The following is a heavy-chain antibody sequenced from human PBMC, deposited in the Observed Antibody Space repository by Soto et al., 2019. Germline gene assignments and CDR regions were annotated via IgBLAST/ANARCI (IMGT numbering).Heavy chain of an antibody. D-gene: IGHD2-2*01. CDR2: IIPILGIA. Sequence: QVQLVQSGAEVKKPGSSVKVSCKASGGTFSSYTISWVRQAPGQGLEWMGRIIPILGIANYAQKFQGRVTITADKSTSKAYMELSSLRYEDTAGYYCARVRGYCSSTSCYSWYFDLWGRGTLVTVSS. J-gene: IGHJ2*01. CDR3: ARVRGYCSSTSCYSWYFDL. V-gene: IGHV1-69*02. CDR1: GGTFSSYT.